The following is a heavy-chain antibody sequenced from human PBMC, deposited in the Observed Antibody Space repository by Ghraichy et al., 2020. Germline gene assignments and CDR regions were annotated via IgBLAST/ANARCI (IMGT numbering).Heavy chain of an antibody. CDR1: GGSISSYY. V-gene: IGHV4-59*01. D-gene: IGHD3-9*01. CDR2: IYYSGST. Sequence: SETLSLTCTVSGGSISSYYWSWIRQPPGKGLEWIGYIYYSGSTNYNPSLKSRVTISVDTSKNQFSLKLSSVTAADTAVYYCARDHGVSIGEGPAVRDTDVLRYFDWQLPNYGMDVWGQGTTVTVSS. CDR3: ARDHGVSIGEGPAVRDTDVLRYFDWQLPNYGMDV. J-gene: IGHJ6*02.